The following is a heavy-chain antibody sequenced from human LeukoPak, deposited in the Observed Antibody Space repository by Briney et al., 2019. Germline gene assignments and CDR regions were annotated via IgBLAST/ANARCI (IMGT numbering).Heavy chain of an antibody. CDR2: ISGSGLTT. Sequence: GGSLRLSCAASGLIFKDAWMTWVRQAPGKGLEWVSAISGSGLTTYYADSVRGRFTISRDNFRNTLYLQMNSLRAEDTAVYFCAVGATVEWLLSYLVYWGQGTLATVSS. D-gene: IGHD3-3*01. J-gene: IGHJ4*02. V-gene: IGHV3-23*01. CDR1: GLIFKDAW. CDR3: AVGATVEWLLSYLVY.